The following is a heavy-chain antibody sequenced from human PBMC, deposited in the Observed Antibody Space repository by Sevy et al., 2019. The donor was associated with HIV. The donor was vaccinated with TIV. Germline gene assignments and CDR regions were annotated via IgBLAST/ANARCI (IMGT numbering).Heavy chain of an antibody. CDR2: IYSGGST. CDR1: GFTVSSNY. J-gene: IGHJ4*02. Sequence: GGSLRLSCAASGFTVSSNYMSWVRQAPGKGLEWVSVIYSGGSTYYADSVKGRLTISRDNSKNTLYLQMNSLRAEDTAVYYCALHPSAFSTGVGYCSGGSCAGIDKNFDYWGQGTLVTVSS. V-gene: IGHV3-66*02. D-gene: IGHD2-15*01. CDR3: ALHPSAFSTGVGYCSGGSCAGIDKNFDY.